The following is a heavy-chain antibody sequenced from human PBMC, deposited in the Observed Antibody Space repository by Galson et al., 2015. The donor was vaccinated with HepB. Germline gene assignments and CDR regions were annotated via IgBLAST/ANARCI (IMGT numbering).Heavy chain of an antibody. Sequence: SVKVSCKASGYTFTSYGISWVRQAPGQGLEWMGWISAYNGNTNYAQKLQGRVTMTTDTSTSTAYMELRSLRSDDTAVYYCARESYDYIWGSYRSPGGPHYYYYYMDVWGKGTTVTVSS. CDR3: ARESYDYIWGSYRSPGGPHYYYYYMDV. CDR1: GYTFTSYG. V-gene: IGHV1-18*01. D-gene: IGHD3-16*02. J-gene: IGHJ6*03. CDR2: ISAYNGNT.